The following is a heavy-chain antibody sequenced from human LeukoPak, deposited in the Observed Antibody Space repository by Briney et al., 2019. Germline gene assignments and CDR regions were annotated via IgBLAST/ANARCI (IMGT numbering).Heavy chain of an antibody. V-gene: IGHV4-59*08. D-gene: IGHD3-22*01. CDR3: ARHAYYYDRSGSYEAFDI. Sequence: SETLSLTRTLSRGSISSYYWSWIRQPPGKGLEWIGSMYYSGSTNYKPSLKSRVTIAVDPSKNQFSLKLSSVTAADTAVYYCARHAYYYDRSGSYEAFDIWGQETMVTVSS. CDR2: MYYSGST. CDR1: RGSISSYY. J-gene: IGHJ3*02.